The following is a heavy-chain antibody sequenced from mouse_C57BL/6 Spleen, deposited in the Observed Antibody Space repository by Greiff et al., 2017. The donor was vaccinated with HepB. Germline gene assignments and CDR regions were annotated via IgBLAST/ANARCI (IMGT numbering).Heavy chain of an antibody. Sequence: QVHVKQPGAELVKPGASVKLSCKASGYTFTSYGMPGGKRRPGQGLEWIGMIHPNSGSTNYNEKFKSKATLTVVKSSSTAYMQLSSLTSEDSAVYYCARWRDYDYSYWGQGTTLTVSS. CDR3: ARWRDYDYSY. CDR1: GYTFTSYG. CDR2: IHPNSGST. D-gene: IGHD2-4*01. J-gene: IGHJ2*01. V-gene: IGHV1-64*01.